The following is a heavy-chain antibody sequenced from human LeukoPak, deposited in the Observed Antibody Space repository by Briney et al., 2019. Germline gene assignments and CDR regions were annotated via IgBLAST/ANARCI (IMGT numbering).Heavy chain of an antibody. CDR2: IISGGGV. J-gene: IGHJ4*02. V-gene: IGHV4-34*12. CDR3: ARLRCGHTDVICYNY. CDR1: GVSFSAYS. Sequence: PSEPLSLTCAVKGVSFSAYSWSWIRQSPGRGLERIGEIISGGGVIYNPSLESRATISGDTSENQFSLSLTSVTDADTAVYYCARLRCGHTDVICYNYWGLGTLVTVSS. D-gene: IGHD2-21*01.